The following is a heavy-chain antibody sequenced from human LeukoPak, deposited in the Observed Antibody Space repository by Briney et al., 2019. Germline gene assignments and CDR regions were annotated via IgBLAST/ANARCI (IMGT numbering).Heavy chain of an antibody. CDR2: ITNDESSA. CDR3: ARDGGFSTPFDY. V-gene: IGHV3-74*01. Sequence: GSLRLSCVASGFSFSSYWINWVRQVPGKGLFWVARITNDESSANYAVSVNGRFTISRDNAESTVYLQMNSLTAEDTAVYYCARDGGFSTPFDYWGQGTLVTVSS. D-gene: IGHD2-15*01. CDR1: GFSFSSYW. J-gene: IGHJ4*02.